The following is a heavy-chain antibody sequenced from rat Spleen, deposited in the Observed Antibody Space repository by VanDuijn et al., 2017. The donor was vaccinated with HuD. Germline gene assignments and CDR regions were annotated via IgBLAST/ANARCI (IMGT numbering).Heavy chain of an antibody. J-gene: IGHJ3*01. V-gene: IGHV2-4*01. CDR3: ARGGLWFAY. Sequence: QVQLKESGPGLVQPSQTLSLTCTVSGFSLTSCGVSWVRQPPGKGLEWMGVIWGDGSTAYNSALKSRLSISRDTSKSQVFLKMSSLKTEDTATYYCARGGLWFAYWGHGTLVTVSS. CDR1: GFSLTSCG. CDR2: IWGDGST.